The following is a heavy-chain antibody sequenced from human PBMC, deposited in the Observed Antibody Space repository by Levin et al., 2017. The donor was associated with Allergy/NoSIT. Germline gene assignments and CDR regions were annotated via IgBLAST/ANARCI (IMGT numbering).Heavy chain of an antibody. J-gene: IGHJ6*02. CDR2: IYPGDSDT. D-gene: IGHD3-22*01. CDR3: ARHPDSSGYYFDGMDV. Sequence: KVSCKGSGYSFTSYWIGWVRQMPGKGLEWMGIIYPGDSDTRYSPSFQGQVTISADKSISTAYLQWSSLKASDTAMYYCARHPDSSGYYFDGMDVWGQGTTVTVSS. CDR1: GYSFTSYW. V-gene: IGHV5-51*01.